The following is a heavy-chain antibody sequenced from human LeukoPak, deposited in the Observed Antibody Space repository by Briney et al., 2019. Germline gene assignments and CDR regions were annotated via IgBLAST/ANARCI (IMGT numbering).Heavy chain of an antibody. CDR2: INHSGST. D-gene: IGHD6-19*01. J-gene: IGHJ3*02. V-gene: IGHV4-34*01. CDR3: ARGIKQWLVRNAFDI. Sequence: SETLSLTXAVYGGSFSGYYWSWIRQPPGKGLEWIGEINHSGSTNYNPSLKSRVTISVDTSKNQFSLKLSSVTAADTAVYYCARGIKQWLVRNAFDIWGQGTMVTVSS. CDR1: GGSFSGYY.